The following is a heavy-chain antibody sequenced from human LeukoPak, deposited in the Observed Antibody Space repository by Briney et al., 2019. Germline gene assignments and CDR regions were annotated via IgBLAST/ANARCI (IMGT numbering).Heavy chain of an antibody. V-gene: IGHV3-23*01. CDR3: AREGTSQQLVPPYFDY. Sequence: GGSLRVSCAASGFTFSTYAMSWVRQAPGKGLEWVSAISGSGDGGSGGSIYYADSVKGRFTISRDNSKNTLYLQMNSLRAEDTAVYYCAREGTSQQLVPPYFDYWGQGTLVTVSS. D-gene: IGHD6-13*01. CDR2: ISGSGDGGSGGSI. J-gene: IGHJ4*02. CDR1: GFTFSTYA.